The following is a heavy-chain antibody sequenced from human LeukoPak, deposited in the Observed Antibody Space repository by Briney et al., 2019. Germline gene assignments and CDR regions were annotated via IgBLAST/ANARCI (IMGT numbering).Heavy chain of an antibody. Sequence: GGSLRLSCAVSGFTFSSYSMNWVRQAPGKGLEWVSVIYSGGSTYYADSVKGRFTISRDNSKNTLYLQMNSLRAEDTAVYYCAREPYGGNLYYSDYWGQGTLVTVSS. J-gene: IGHJ4*02. D-gene: IGHD4-23*01. CDR1: GFTFSSYS. CDR3: AREPYGGNLYYSDY. CDR2: IYSGGST. V-gene: IGHV3-53*01.